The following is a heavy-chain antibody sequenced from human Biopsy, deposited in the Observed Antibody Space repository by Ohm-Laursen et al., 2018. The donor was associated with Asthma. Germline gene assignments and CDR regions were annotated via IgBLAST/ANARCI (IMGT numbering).Heavy chain of an antibody. J-gene: IGHJ5*02. D-gene: IGHD4-11*01. V-gene: IGHV1-69*01. CDR1: GGTFSNYV. Sequence: SSVKVSCNASGGTFSNYVFSWVRQAPGQGLEWMGGIIPMFGTTKCTQKFQARVSITADEATSTVYMELSSLRSEDTAVYYCARVLTTEEGDTWFDPWGQGTLVTVSS. CDR2: IIPMFGTT. CDR3: ARVLTTEEGDTWFDP.